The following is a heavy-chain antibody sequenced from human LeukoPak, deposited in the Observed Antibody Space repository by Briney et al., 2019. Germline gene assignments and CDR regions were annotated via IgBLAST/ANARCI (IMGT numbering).Heavy chain of an antibody. CDR2: ISGSGGST. CDR1: GFTFSSYA. Sequence: GGSLRLSCAASGFTFSSYAMSWVRQAPGKGLEWVSAISGSGGSTYYADSVKGRFTISRDNSKNTLYLQMNSLRAEDTAVYYCAKVAAGELSPIYYFDYWGQGTLVTVSS. CDR3: AKVAAGELSPIYYFDY. D-gene: IGHD3-10*01. V-gene: IGHV3-23*01. J-gene: IGHJ4*02.